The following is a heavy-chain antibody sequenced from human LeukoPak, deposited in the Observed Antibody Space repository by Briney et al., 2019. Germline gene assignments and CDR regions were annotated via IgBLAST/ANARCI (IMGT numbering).Heavy chain of an antibody. CDR1: GFTFSSYS. D-gene: IGHD6-6*01. CDR2: ISSSSSYI. J-gene: IGHJ3*02. Sequence: GGSLRLSCAASGFTFSSYSMNWVRQAPGKGLEWVSSISSSSSYIYYAGSVKGRFTISRDNAKNSLYLQMNSLRAEDTAVYYCASGRSIAALDAFDIWGQGTMVTVSS. CDR3: ASGRSIAALDAFDI. V-gene: IGHV3-21*01.